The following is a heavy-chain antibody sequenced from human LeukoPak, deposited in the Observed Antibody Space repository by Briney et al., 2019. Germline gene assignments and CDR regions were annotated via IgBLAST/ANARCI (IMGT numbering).Heavy chain of an antibody. D-gene: IGHD3-16*01. CDR1: GFTFTSYS. J-gene: IGHJ4*02. CDR3: AKMDTYYDYVWGSYGY. V-gene: IGHV3-48*01. CDR2: ITTSSTTI. Sequence: PGGSLRLSCAASGFTFTSYSMNWVRQAPGKGLEWISYITTSSTTIYYADSVKGRFTISRDNAKNSLYLQMNSLRAEDTAVYYCAKMDTYYDYVWGSYGYWGQGTLVTVSS.